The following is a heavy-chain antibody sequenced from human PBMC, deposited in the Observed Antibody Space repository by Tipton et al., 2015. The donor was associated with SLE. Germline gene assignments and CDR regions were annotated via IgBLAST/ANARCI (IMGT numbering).Heavy chain of an antibody. J-gene: IGHJ1*01. Sequence: TLSLTCTVSGYSISGGYYWGWIRQPPGKGLEWIGTIYHSGSIYYNPSLKSRVTISVDTSKNQFSLKLNSVTAADTAVYYCAVGYCSSVSCQREYFQHWGQGTLVTVSS. D-gene: IGHD2-2*01. CDR2: IYHSGSI. CDR3: AVGYCSSVSCQREYFQH. CDR1: GYSISGGYY. V-gene: IGHV4-38-2*02.